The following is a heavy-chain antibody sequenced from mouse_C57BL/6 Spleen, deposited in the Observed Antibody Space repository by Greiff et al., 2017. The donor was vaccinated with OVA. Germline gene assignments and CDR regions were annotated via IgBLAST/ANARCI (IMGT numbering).Heavy chain of an antibody. Sequence: EVQLQESGPGLVKPSQSLSLTCSVTGYSITSGYYWNWIRQFPGNKLEWMGYISYDGSNNYNPSLKNRISITRDTSKNQFFLKLNSVTTEDTATYYCARAEDADYWGQGTSVTVSS. CDR2: ISYDGSN. J-gene: IGHJ4*01. CDR1: GYSITSGYY. CDR3: ARAEDADY. V-gene: IGHV3-6*01.